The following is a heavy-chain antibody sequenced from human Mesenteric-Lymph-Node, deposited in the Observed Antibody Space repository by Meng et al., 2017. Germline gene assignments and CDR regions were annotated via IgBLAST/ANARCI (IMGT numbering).Heavy chain of an antibody. CDR2: IDYSGKV. V-gene: IGHV4-39*07. CDR3: ARDPVSVYSIGAALGGGPRDVFDI. D-gene: IGHD6-25*01. CDR1: GASISSSSYR. Sequence: SETLSLTCTVSGASISSSSYRWGWIRQPPGKGLEWIGNIDYSGKVYYNSSLKSRVTISADRSKNQFSLKFNSVTAADTAIYYCARDPVSVYSIGAALGGGPRDVFDIWGQGTVVTVSS. J-gene: IGHJ3*02.